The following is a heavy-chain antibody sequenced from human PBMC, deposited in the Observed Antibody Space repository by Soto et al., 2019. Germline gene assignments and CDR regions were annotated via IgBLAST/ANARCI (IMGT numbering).Heavy chain of an antibody. CDR2: ISYDGSNK. V-gene: IGHV3-30-3*01. J-gene: IGHJ2*01. CDR3: ARDYAPVGAKTYWYFYL. D-gene: IGHD1-26*01. Sequence: VQLLEAGGGLVQPGGSLRLSCAASGFTFSSYAMHWVRQAPGKGLEWVAVISYDGSNKYYADSVKGRFTISRDNSKNTLYLQMNSLRAEDTAVYYCARDYAPVGAKTYWYFYLLGSGTLVTVSS. CDR1: GFTFSSYA.